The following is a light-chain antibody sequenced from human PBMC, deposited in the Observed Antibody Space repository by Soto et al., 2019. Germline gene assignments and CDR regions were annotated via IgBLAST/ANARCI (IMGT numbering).Light chain of an antibody. Sequence: QSALTQPPSASGSPGQSVTISCTGTSSDVGGYNYVSWYQQHPGKAPKLMIYEVSKRPSGVPDRFSGSKSGNTASLTVSGLQVEDEADYYCSSYTTSTTRIIFGGGTKVTVL. CDR1: SSDVGGYNY. CDR2: EVS. J-gene: IGLJ2*01. V-gene: IGLV2-8*01. CDR3: SSYTTSTTRII.